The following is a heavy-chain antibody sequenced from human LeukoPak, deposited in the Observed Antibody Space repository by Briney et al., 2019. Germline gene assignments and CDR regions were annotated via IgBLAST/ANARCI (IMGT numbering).Heavy chain of an antibody. Sequence: ASVKVSCKASRYTFTDYYLHWLRQDPGQGLEWVGWINPNSAGTEYAQEFQGRVTMTRDTSNSTAYMELSRLRPDDTAVYYCARAAWSATSKFDSWGQGTRVTVSS. V-gene: IGHV1-2*02. D-gene: IGHD6-13*01. J-gene: IGHJ5*01. CDR3: ARAAWSATSKFDS. CDR2: INPNSAGT. CDR1: RYTFTDYY.